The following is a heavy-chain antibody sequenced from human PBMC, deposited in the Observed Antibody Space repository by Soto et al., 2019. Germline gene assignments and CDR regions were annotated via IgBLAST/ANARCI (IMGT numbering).Heavy chain of an antibody. V-gene: IGHV3-48*02. Sequence: GGSLRLSFSSSGFTFSTYSMNWVRQAPGKGLEWVSYISSTSTTIYYTDSVKGRFTISRDNAKNSLYLQMSSLRDEDTAVYYCARGSPFLPWGQGTLVTVSS. J-gene: IGHJ4*02. CDR1: GFTFSTYS. CDR2: ISSTSTTI. CDR3: ARGSPFLP.